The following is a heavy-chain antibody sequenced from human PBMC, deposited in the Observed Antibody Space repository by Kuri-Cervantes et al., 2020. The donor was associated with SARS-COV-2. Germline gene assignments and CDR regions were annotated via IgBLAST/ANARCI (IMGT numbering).Heavy chain of an antibody. V-gene: IGHV3-15*01. J-gene: IGHJ4*02. D-gene: IGHD3-22*01. CDR3: TTEGRGLLRGNYFDY. CDR1: RFTFSNAW. CDR2: IKSKTDGGTT. Sequence: GESLKISCAASRFTFSNAWMSWVRQAPGKGLEWVGRIKSKTDGGTTDYAAPVKGRFTISRDDSKNTLYLQMNSLKTEDTAVYYCTTEGRGLLRGNYFDYWGQGTLVTVSS.